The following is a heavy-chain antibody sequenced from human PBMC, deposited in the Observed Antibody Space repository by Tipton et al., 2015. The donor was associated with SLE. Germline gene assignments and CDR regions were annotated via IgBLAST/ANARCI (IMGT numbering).Heavy chain of an antibody. CDR2: IYYSGST. V-gene: IGHV4-30-4*01. Sequence: TLSLTCTVSGGSISSGDYYWSWIRQPPGKGLEWIGYIYYSGSTYYNPSLKSRVTISVDTSKNQFSLKLTSVTAADTAVYYCTRIVNIEAFDIWGQGTMVTVAS. D-gene: IGHD5-12*01. CDR3: TRIVNIEAFDI. CDR1: GGSISSGDYY. J-gene: IGHJ3*02.